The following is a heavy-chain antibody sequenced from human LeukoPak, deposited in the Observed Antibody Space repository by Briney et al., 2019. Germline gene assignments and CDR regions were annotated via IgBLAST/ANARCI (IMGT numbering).Heavy chain of an antibody. CDR3: STGSGHAFDI. CDR1: GFTFSSYW. J-gene: IGHJ3*02. V-gene: IGHV3-74*01. CDR2: INSDGSSP. Sequence: GGSLRLSCAASGFTFSSYWMHWVRQVPGKGLVWVSRINSDGSSPSYADSVKGRFPISRDNAKNTLYVQMNSLRAEDTAVYYCSTGSGHAFDIWGRGTMVTVSS. D-gene: IGHD3-10*01.